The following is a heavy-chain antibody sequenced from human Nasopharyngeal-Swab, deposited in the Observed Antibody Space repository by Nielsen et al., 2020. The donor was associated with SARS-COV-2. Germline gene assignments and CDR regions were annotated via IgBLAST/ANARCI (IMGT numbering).Heavy chain of an antibody. CDR2: ISGSGGST. J-gene: IGHJ4*02. CDR3: AKAGDYVYYFDY. Sequence: GESLKISCAAAGFTFSSYALTWVRQAPGKGLEWVSSISGSGGSTYYADSVKGRFTISRDNSKNTLYLQMNSLRAEDTAVYYCAKAGDYVYYFDYWGQGTLVTVSS. CDR1: GFTFSSYA. D-gene: IGHD4-17*01. V-gene: IGHV3-23*01.